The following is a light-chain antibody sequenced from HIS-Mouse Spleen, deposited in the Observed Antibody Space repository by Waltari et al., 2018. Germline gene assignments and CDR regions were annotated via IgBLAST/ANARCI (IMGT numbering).Light chain of an antibody. Sequence: SYDLTPPPAVSVSPRQTARHPCSGDALPKTYALLYQQKPGQAPVLVIYKDSERPSGIPERFSGSSSGTTVTLTISGVQAEDEADYYCQSADSSGTYVVFGGGTKLTVL. CDR2: KDS. CDR3: QSADSSGTYVV. CDR1: ALPKTY. V-gene: IGLV3-25*03. J-gene: IGLJ2*01.